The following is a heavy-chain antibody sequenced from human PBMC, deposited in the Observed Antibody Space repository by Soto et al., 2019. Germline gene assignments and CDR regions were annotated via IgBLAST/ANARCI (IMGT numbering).Heavy chain of an antibody. Sequence: GSGPTLVNPTQTLTLTCTFSGFSLSTSGMRVSWIRQSPGKALEWLARIDWDDDKFYSTPLKTRLTISKDTSKNQVVLTMTNMDPVDTATYYCVRMEATTMSIDYWGQGTLVTVSS. J-gene: IGHJ4*02. V-gene: IGHV2-70*04. CDR2: IDWDDDK. CDR3: VRMEATTMSIDY. D-gene: IGHD3-10*02. CDR1: GFSLSTSGMR.